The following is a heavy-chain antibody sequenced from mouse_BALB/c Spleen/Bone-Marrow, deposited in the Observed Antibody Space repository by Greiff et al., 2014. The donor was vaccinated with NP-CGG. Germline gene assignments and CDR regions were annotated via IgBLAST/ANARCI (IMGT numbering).Heavy chain of an antibody. CDR1: GYAFTNYL. Sequence: QVQLQQSGAELVRPGTSVKVSCKASGYAFTNYLIEWVKQRPGQGLEWIGVINPGSGGTNYNEKFKGKATLTADKSSSTAYMQLSSLTSDDSEVYFCARGDYRSYYFDYWGQGTTLTVSS. CDR2: INPGSGGT. V-gene: IGHV1-54*01. D-gene: IGHD2-14*01. CDR3: ARGDYRSYYFDY. J-gene: IGHJ2*01.